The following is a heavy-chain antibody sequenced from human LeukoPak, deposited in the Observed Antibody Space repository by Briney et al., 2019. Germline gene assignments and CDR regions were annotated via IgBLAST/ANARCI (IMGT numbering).Heavy chain of an antibody. J-gene: IGHJ4*02. Sequence: SQTLSLTCTVSGGSISSGSYYWSSIRQPAGKGLEWIGRIYTSGSTNYNPSLKSRVTISVDTSKNQFSLKLSSVTAADTAVYYCARERKRITIFGVVTTDFDYWGQGTLVTVSS. CDR2: IYTSGST. D-gene: IGHD3-3*01. CDR1: GGSISSGSYY. V-gene: IGHV4-61*02. CDR3: ARERKRITIFGVVTTDFDY.